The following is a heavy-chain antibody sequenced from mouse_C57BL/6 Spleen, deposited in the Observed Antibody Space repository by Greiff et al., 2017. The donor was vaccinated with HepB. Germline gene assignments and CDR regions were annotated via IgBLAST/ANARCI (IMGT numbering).Heavy chain of an antibody. V-gene: IGHV1-80*01. J-gene: IGHJ2*01. CDR1: GYAFSSYW. CDR2: IYPGDGDT. D-gene: IGHD2-4*01. Sequence: VQLQQSGAELVKPGASVKISCKASGYAFSSYWMNWVKQRPGKGLEWIGQIYPGDGDTNYNGKFKGKATLTADKSSSTAYMQLSSLTSEDSAVYFCARGDYDAPYFDYWGQGTTLTVSS. CDR3: ARGDYDAPYFDY.